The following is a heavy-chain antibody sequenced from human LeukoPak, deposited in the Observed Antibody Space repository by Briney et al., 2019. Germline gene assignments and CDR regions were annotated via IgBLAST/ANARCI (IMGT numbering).Heavy chain of an antibody. CDR1: GGSISSYY. Sequence: PSETLSLTCSVSGGSISSYYWSWIRQPPGKGLGWIGYIYYSGSTNYNPSLKSRVTISVDTSENQLSLKLRSVTAADTAVYYCARAHSSSWYMDYWGQGTLVTVSS. CDR2: IYYSGST. J-gene: IGHJ4*02. V-gene: IGHV4-59*01. D-gene: IGHD6-13*01. CDR3: ARAHSSSWYMDY.